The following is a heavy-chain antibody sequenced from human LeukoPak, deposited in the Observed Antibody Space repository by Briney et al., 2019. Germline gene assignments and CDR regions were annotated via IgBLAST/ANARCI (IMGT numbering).Heavy chain of an antibody. J-gene: IGHJ3*02. Sequence: GGSLRLSCAASGFTFSSYEMNWVRQAPGKGLEWVSYISSSGSTIYYADSVKGRFTISRDNAKNSLYLQMNSLRAEDTAVYYCARGLRSNDAFDIWGQGTMVTVSS. D-gene: IGHD5-12*01. CDR1: GFTFSSYE. CDR2: ISSSGSTI. CDR3: ARGLRSNDAFDI. V-gene: IGHV3-48*03.